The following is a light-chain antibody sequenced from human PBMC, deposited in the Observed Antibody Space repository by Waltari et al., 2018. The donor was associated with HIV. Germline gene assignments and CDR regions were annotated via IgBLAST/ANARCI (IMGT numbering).Light chain of an antibody. CDR1: QAISGN. J-gene: IGKJ1*01. V-gene: IGKV1-9*01. Sequence: IQLTQSPSFLSASVGDRVTITCRASQAISGNLAWYQQEPGKAPKLLMYGASTLQSGVPSRFSGSGSGTDFTLTISCLQAGDFASYYCQQYYGSPCTFGQGTTVEIK. CDR2: GAS. CDR3: QQYYGSPCT.